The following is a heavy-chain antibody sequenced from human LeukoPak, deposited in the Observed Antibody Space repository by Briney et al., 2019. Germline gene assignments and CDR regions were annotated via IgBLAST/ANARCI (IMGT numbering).Heavy chain of an antibody. J-gene: IGHJ3*02. CDR1: GGSISSYY. Sequence: SETLSLTCTVSGGSISSYYWSWIRQPPGKGLEWIGYIYYSGSTNYNPSLKSRVTISVDTSKNQFSLKLSSVTAADTAVYYCAREVRGVIMNAFDIWGQGTMVTVSS. CDR3: AREVRGVIMNAFDI. V-gene: IGHV4-59*01. D-gene: IGHD3-10*01. CDR2: IYYSGST.